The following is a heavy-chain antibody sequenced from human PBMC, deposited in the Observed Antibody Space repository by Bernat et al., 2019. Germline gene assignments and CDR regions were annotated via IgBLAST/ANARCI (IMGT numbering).Heavy chain of an antibody. CDR2: ISGSGDST. J-gene: IGHJ6*02. CDR3: AKTRNLVFYGMDV. D-gene: IGHD1-14*01. CDR1: GFSFSSYA. V-gene: IGHV3-23*01. Sequence: EVRVLESGGGFLQPGGSLRLSCAASGFSFSSYAMSWVRQAPGQGLECVSTISGSGDSTFYANSVRGRFTISRDNSKNMLFLLMNSLRAEDTAVYYCAKTRNLVFYGMDVWGQGTTVTVSS.